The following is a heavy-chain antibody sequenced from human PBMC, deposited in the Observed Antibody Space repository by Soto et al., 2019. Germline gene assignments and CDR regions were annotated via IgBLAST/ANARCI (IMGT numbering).Heavy chain of an antibody. CDR3: ARYFDWPSAFDI. Sequence: SETLSLTCTVSGGSISGYYWSWIRQPPGKRLEWIGYINYSGSTNYNPSLKSRVTISVDTSKKQFSLNLGSVTAADTAVYYCARYFDWPSAFDIWGQGTMVTVSS. D-gene: IGHD3-9*01. CDR2: INYSGST. J-gene: IGHJ3*02. CDR1: GGSISGYY. V-gene: IGHV4-59*01.